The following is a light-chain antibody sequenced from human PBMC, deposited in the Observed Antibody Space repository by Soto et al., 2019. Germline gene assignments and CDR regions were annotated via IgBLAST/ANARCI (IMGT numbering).Light chain of an antibody. CDR2: AAS. J-gene: IGKJ4*01. Sequence: DIQLTQSPSFLSASVGDRVTITCRASKGISSYLAWYQQKPGKAPKLLIDAASTLQSGVPSRFSGSGSGTEFTLTISSLQPEDVATYCCQQLNSYPFTFGGGTKVEIK. CDR1: KGISSY. CDR3: QQLNSYPFT. V-gene: IGKV1-9*01.